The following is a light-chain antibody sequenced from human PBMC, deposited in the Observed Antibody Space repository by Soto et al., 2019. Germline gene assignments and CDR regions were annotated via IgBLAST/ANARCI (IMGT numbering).Light chain of an antibody. Sequence: AIQLTQSPASLSASLGDRVTITWRASQGISSYLAWYQQKPVKTPKLLIYAASSLQSGVPSRFSGSGSGTDFTLTISSLQSEDFAVYYCQQYNNWPGWTFGQGTKVDIK. CDR1: QGISSY. CDR2: AAS. J-gene: IGKJ1*01. V-gene: IGKV1D-13*01. CDR3: QQYNNWPGWT.